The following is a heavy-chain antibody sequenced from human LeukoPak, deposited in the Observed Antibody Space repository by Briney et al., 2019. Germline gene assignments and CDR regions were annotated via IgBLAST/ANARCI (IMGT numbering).Heavy chain of an antibody. CDR2: IYYSGST. V-gene: IGHV4-59*01. CDR1: GGSISSYY. D-gene: IGHD2-2*01. CDR3: ARMPCSTSCPDAFDI. J-gene: IGHJ3*02. Sequence: SETLSLTCTVSGGSISSYYWSWIRQPPGEGLEWIGYIYYSGSTNYNPSLKSRVTISVDTSKNQFSLKLSSVTAADTAVYYCARMPCSTSCPDAFDIWGQGTMVTVSS.